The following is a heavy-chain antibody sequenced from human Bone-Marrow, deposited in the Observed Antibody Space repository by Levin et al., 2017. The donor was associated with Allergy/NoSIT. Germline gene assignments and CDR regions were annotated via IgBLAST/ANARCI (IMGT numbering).Heavy chain of an antibody. CDR2: INQDGSEK. D-gene: IGHD3-10*01. Sequence: GGSLRLSCAASGFTFNRDWMNWVRQAPGKGLEWVANINQDGSEKYYVDSVKGRFTISRDNAKNSLYLQMNSLRAEDTAVYYCARDPDVVRGVSFDYWGQGTMVTVSS. V-gene: IGHV3-7*04. CDR3: ARDPDVVRGVSFDY. J-gene: IGHJ4*02. CDR1: GFTFNRDW.